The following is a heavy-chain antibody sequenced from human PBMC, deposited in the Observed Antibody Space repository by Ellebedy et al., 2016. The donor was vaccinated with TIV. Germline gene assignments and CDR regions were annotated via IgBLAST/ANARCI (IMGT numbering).Heavy chain of an antibody. CDR1: GFSFSTFG. CDR2: IDNSGSYV. CDR3: ARDLYIGEYDVFDY. J-gene: IGHJ4*02. V-gene: IGHV3-21*01. Sequence: PGGSLRLSCAASGFSFSTFGMNWVRQASGKGLAWVSSIDNSGSYVYYADSVKGRFTISRDNSQNTLYLQVDSLRAEDTAVYYCARDLYIGEYDVFDYWGQGTLVTVSS. D-gene: IGHD4-17*01.